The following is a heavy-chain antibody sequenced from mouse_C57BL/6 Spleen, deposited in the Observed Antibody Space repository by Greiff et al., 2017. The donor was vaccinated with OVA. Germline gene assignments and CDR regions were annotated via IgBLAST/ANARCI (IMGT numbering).Heavy chain of an antibody. D-gene: IGHD4-1*01. CDR2: IDPSDSYT. V-gene: IGHV1-50*01. CDR1: GYTFTSYW. J-gene: IGHJ2*01. CDR3: ARRLGRVLYYFDY. Sequence: VQLQQPGAELVKPGASVKLSCKASGYTFTSYWMQWVKQRPGQGLEWIGEIDPSDSYTNYNQKFKGKATLTVDTSSSTAYMQLSSLTSEDSAVYYCARRLGRVLYYFDYWGQGTTLTVSS.